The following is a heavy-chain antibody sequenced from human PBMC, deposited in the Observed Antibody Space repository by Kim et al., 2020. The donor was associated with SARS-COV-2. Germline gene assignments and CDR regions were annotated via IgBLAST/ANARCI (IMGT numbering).Heavy chain of an antibody. Sequence: SETLSLTCTVSGGSISSSSYYWGWIRQPPGKGLEWIGSIYYSGSTYYNPSLKSRVTISVDTSKNQFSLKLSSVTAADTAVYYCARHQGWFGEYPRGWVDPWGQGTLVTVSS. CDR1: GGSISSSSYY. J-gene: IGHJ5*02. V-gene: IGHV4-39*01. D-gene: IGHD3-10*01. CDR2: IYYSGST. CDR3: ARHQGWFGEYPRGWVDP.